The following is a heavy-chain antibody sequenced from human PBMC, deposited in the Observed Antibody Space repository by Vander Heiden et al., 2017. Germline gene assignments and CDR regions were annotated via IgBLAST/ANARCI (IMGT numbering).Heavy chain of an antibody. CDR3: ARGVWGGNPHFDY. D-gene: IGHD3-10*01. CDR2: IIPIFGTA. V-gene: IGHV1-69*01. Sequence: QVQLVQSGAEVKQPGSSVKVSCKASGGTFSSYATSWGRQAPGQGLEWMEGIIPIFGTANYAQEFQSRVTITADESTGTAYMELSSLRSGDTAEYYCARGVWGGNPHFDYWGQGTLVTVSS. CDR1: GGTFSSYA. J-gene: IGHJ4*02.